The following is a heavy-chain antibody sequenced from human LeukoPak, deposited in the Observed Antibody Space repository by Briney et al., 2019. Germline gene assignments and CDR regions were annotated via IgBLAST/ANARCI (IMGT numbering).Heavy chain of an antibody. CDR2: IYSGGRT. D-gene: IGHD4/OR15-4a*01. V-gene: IGHV3-53*01. CDR1: GFTVSSNY. CDR3: ARYFKGATYHIWFDP. J-gene: IGHJ5*02. Sequence: GGSLRLSCAASGFTVSSNYMSWVRQAPGKGVEWGSVIYSGGRTYYRDSVKGRFTISRDNSKNTLYLQMNSLRAEDAAVYYCARYFKGATYHIWFDPWGQGTLVIVSP.